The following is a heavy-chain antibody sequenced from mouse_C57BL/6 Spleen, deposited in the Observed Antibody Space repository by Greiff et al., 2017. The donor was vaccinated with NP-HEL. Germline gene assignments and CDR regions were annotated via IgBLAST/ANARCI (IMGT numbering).Heavy chain of an antibody. CDR3: ARHTDILDYFDY. V-gene: IGHV5-6*01. CDR1: GFTFSSYG. D-gene: IGHD1-1*01. J-gene: IGHJ2*01. Sequence: EVQLQESGGDLVKPGGSLKLSCAASGFTFSSYGMSWVRQTPDKRLEWVATISSGGSYTYYPDSVKGRFTISRDNAKNTLYLQMSSLKSEDTAMYYCARHTDILDYFDYWGQGTTLTVSS. CDR2: ISSGGSYT.